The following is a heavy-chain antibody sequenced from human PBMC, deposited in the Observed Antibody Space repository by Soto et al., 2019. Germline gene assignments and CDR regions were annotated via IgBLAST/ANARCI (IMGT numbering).Heavy chain of an antibody. CDR1: GGSVNSGTYF. Sequence: KPSETLSLTCSVSGGSVNSGTYFWSWIRQPPGKGLEWIGYIYYSGSTNYNPSLKGRVTISVDTSKNHFSLKLSSVTAADTAIYYCARATNWSHPWGQGTLVTVSS. V-gene: IGHV4-61*03. CDR2: IYYSGST. J-gene: IGHJ5*02. CDR3: ARATNWSHP.